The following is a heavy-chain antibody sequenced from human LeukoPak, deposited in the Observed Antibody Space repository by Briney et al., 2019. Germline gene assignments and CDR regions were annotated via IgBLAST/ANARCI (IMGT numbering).Heavy chain of an antibody. CDR1: GFTFSNYA. CDR3: AKDKSSSWADY. D-gene: IGHD6-13*01. Sequence: PGGSLRLSCAAPGFTFSNYAMSWVRQAPGKGLEWVSSVFGTGTSTYYADSVKGRFTISRDNSKNTMYLQMNSLRAEDTAVYYCAKDKSSSWADYWGQGTLVTVSS. J-gene: IGHJ4*02. V-gene: IGHV3-23*01. CDR2: VFGTGTST.